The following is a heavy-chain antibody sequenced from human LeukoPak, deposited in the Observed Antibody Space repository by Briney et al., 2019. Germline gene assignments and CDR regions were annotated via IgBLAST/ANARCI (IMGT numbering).Heavy chain of an antibody. Sequence: GESLKISCKGSGYSFTSYWIGWVRQMPGKGLEWMGIIYPGDSDTIYSPSFQGQVTISADKSISTAYLQWSSLKASDTAVYYCARQSSSDWFDPWGQGTLVTVSS. CDR3: ARQSSSDWFDP. CDR1: GYSFTSYW. V-gene: IGHV5-51*01. J-gene: IGHJ5*02. CDR2: IYPGDSDT.